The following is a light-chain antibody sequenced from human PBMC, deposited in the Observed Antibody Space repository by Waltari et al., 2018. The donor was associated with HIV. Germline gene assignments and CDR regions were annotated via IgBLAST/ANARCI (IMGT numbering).Light chain of an antibody. Sequence: EIVMTQSPATLSVSTGERAPLSCRASQSISNSLAWYQQKPGQAPRLLIYGASTRSPGIAARFSGSGSGTEFTLTISSLQSDDYAVYYCQKYNNRPPRTFGQGTKLEIK. J-gene: IGKJ2*01. CDR2: GAS. V-gene: IGKV3-15*01. CDR3: QKYNNRPPRT. CDR1: QSISNS.